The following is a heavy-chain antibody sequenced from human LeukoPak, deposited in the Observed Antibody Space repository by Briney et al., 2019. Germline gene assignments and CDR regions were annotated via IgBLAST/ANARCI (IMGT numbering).Heavy chain of an antibody. J-gene: IGHJ4*02. CDR1: GGSISSSSYY. CDR3: ARAMVRGCSFDY. V-gene: IGHV4-39*01. CDR2: IYYSGST. Sequence: SETLSLTCTVSGGSISSSSYYWGWIRQPPGKGLEWIGSIYYSGSTYYNPSLKSRVTISVDTSKNQFSLKLSSGTAADTAVYYCARAMVRGCSFDYWGQGPLVTVSS. D-gene: IGHD3-10*01.